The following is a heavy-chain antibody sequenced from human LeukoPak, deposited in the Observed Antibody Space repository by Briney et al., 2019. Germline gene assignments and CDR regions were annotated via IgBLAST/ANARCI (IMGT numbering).Heavy chain of an antibody. CDR1: GFTFSSYR. V-gene: IGHV3-21*01. J-gene: IGHJ4*02. CDR2: ISSSSSYI. D-gene: IGHD2-8*02. Sequence: GGSLRLSCAASGFTFSSYRMNWVRQAPGKGLEWVSSISSSSSYIYYADSVKGRFTISRDNAKNSLYLQMNSLRVEDTAVYYCASYLYWWSDLGYWGQGTLVTVSS. CDR3: ASYLYWWSDLGY.